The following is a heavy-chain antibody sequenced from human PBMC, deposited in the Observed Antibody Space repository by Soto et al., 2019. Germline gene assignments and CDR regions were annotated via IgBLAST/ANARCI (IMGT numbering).Heavy chain of an antibody. D-gene: IGHD4-17*01. CDR2: IIPILGIA. Sequence: TSVKVSCKASGGTFSSYTISRVRQDTGQGLEWMGRIIPILGIANYAQKFQGRVTITADKSTSTAYMELSSLRSEDTAVYYCARVGYDGDLYYFDYWGQGTLVTVSS. CDR1: GGTFSSYT. V-gene: IGHV1-69*02. J-gene: IGHJ4*02. CDR3: ARVGYDGDLYYFDY.